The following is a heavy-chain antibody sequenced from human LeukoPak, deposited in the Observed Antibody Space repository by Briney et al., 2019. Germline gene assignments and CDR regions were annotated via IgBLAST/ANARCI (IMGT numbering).Heavy chain of an antibody. CDR3: AATSPEEVALVAQEGEASFDY. J-gene: IGHJ4*02. D-gene: IGHD3-10*01. CDR2: IIPIFRTV. Sequence: GASVKVSCTASGATFSSYAINWVRQAPGHGLEWMGGIIPIFRTVNYAQEFQGGVTITAHESTSTAYLELTSLRSEDTAVYYCAATSPEEVALVAQEGEASFDYWGQGALVTVSS. V-gene: IGHV1-69*13. CDR1: GATFSSYA.